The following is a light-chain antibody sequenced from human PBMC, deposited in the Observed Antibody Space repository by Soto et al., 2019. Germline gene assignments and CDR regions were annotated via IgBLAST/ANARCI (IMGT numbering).Light chain of an antibody. J-gene: IGLJ3*02. CDR1: SSDVGGYHY. V-gene: IGLV2-11*01. CDR3: CSYAGTYAWV. Sequence: QSALTQPRSVSGSPGQSVTISCTGTSSDVGGYHYVSWYQQHPGKAPKLMIYDVSERPSGVPDRFSGSKSGNTASLTISGLQAEDEADYYCCSYAGTYAWVFCGGTKLTVL. CDR2: DVS.